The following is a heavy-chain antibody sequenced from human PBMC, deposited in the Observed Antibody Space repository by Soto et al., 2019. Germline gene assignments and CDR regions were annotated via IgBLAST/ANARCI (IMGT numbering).Heavy chain of an antibody. J-gene: IGHJ4*02. V-gene: IGHV1-3*01. D-gene: IGHD3-22*01. Sequence: ASVKVSCKASGYTFTSYAMHWVRQAPGQRLEWMGWVNAGNGNTKYSQKFQGRVTITRDTSASTAYMELSSLRSEDTAVYYCARDSPREYYYDSSGYSYFDYWGQGTLVTVSS. CDR2: VNAGNGNT. CDR1: GYTFTSYA. CDR3: ARDSPREYYYDSSGYSYFDY.